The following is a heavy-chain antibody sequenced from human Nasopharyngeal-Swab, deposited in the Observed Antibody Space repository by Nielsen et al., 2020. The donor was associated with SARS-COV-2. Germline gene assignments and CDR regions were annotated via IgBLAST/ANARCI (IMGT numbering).Heavy chain of an antibody. D-gene: IGHD6-13*01. Sequence: GESLKISCAASGFTLSSYAMSWVRQAPGKGLEWVSAISGSGGSTYYADSVKGRFTISRDNSKNTLYLQMNSLRAEDTAVYYCANSWYDYYYGMDVWGQGTTVTVSS. J-gene: IGHJ6*02. CDR1: GFTLSSYA. CDR3: ANSWYDYYYGMDV. CDR2: ISGSGGST. V-gene: IGHV3-23*01.